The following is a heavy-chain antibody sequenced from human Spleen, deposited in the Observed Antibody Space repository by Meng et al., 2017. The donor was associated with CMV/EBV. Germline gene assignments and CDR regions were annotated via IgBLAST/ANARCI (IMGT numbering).Heavy chain of an antibody. Sequence: QVQRQESGPGLVQPSQTLLLTCTVSGGSISSSSYYWGWIRQPPGKGLEWIGSIYYSGSTYYNPSLKSRVTISVDTSKNQFSLKLSSVTAADTAVYYCASWPYDSSGYYYETDYWGQGTLVTVSS. CDR2: IYYSGST. D-gene: IGHD3-22*01. CDR3: ASWPYDSSGYYYETDY. V-gene: IGHV4-39*07. CDR1: GGSISSSSYY. J-gene: IGHJ4*02.